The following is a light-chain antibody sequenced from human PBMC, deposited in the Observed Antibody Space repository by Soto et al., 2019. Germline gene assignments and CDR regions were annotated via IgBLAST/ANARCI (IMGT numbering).Light chain of an antibody. CDR2: DND. CDR1: SSNIGSNS. Sequence: QSVMTQPPAVSAAPGQRVTISCSGSSSNIGSNSVYWYQQLPGTAPKLLIYDNDKRPSGIPDRFSGSKSGTSATLGITGLQTGDEADYYCGSWDSSLSAYVFGTGTKVTVL. J-gene: IGLJ1*01. CDR3: GSWDSSLSAYV. V-gene: IGLV1-51*01.